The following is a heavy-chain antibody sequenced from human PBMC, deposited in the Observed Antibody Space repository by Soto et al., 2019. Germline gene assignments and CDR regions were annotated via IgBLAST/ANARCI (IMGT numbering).Heavy chain of an antibody. V-gene: IGHV3-33*01. CDR1: GFTFSNFG. Sequence: SLRLSCEASGFTFSNFGMNWVRQAPGNGLEWVARVWYDGSSKYYVDSVKGRFTISRDNSKETVYLQMNSLRAEDTGVYYCAREIDSIYDGMDVWGQGTTVTVSS. CDR3: AREIDSIYDGMDV. D-gene: IGHD2-2*01. J-gene: IGHJ6*02. CDR2: VWYDGSSK.